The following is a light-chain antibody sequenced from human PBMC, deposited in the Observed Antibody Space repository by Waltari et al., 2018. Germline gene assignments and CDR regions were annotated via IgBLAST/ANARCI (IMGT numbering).Light chain of an antibody. V-gene: IGKV4-1*01. CDR1: QSILNSSNDKNY. Sequence: QSILNSSNDKNYLAWYQQKPGQPPKLLIDGASTRESGVPDRFSGSGSGTDFTLTISSLQAEDVAVYYCQQYYRSRTFGQGTKVEIK. CDR3: QQYYRSRT. CDR2: GAS. J-gene: IGKJ1*01.